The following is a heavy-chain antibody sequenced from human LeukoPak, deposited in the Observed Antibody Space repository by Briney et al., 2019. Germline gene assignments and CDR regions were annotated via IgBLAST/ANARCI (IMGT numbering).Heavy chain of an antibody. Sequence: SETLSLTCTVSGGSISSYYWSWIRQPPGKGLEWIGYIYYSGSTNYNPSLKSRVTISVDTSKNQFSLKLSSVTAADAAVYYCARDPGGYSGYGQGFDYWGQGTLVTVSS. CDR1: GGSISSYY. V-gene: IGHV4-59*01. D-gene: IGHD5-12*01. CDR3: ARDPGGYSGYGQGFDY. CDR2: IYYSGST. J-gene: IGHJ4*02.